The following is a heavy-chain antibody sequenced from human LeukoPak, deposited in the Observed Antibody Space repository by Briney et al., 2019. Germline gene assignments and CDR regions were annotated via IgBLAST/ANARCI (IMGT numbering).Heavy chain of an antibody. CDR2: IGTKGDT. D-gene: IGHD4-17*01. CDR1: GLSFSSYD. J-gene: IGHJ2*01. CDR3: AREMSDTVTWGWYFDL. V-gene: IGHV3-13*01. Sequence: GESLKISCAASGLSFSSYDMHWVRQATGKGLEWVSAIGTKGDTYYSDSVRGRFTISRENGKNSLYLQMNSLRAGDTAVYYCAREMSDTVTWGWYFDLWGRGTLVTVSS.